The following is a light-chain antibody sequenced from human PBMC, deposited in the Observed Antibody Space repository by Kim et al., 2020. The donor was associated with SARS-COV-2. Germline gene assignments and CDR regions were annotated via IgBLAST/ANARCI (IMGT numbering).Light chain of an antibody. V-gene: IGLV1-40*03. Sequence: GVTISCTCSSSNIGAGFDVYWYQNLPGIAPKLLIYGNANRPSGVPDRFSGSKSGASASLAITGLRAEDETDYYCQSYDSTLGAYVFGTGTKVTVL. CDR1: SSNIGAGFD. CDR3: QSYDSTLGAYV. J-gene: IGLJ1*01. CDR2: GNA.